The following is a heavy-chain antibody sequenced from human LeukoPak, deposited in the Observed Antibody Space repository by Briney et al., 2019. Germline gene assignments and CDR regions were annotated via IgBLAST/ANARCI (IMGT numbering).Heavy chain of an antibody. CDR3: ARDSSHYSGSYLSSFDY. CDR2: INSDGSST. D-gene: IGHD1-26*01. V-gene: IGHV3-74*01. Sequence: GGSLRLSCAASGFTFSSYWMHWVRQAPGKGLVWVSRINSDGSSTSYADSVKGRFTISRDNAKNSLYLQMNSLRAEDTAVYYCARDSSHYSGSYLSSFDYWGQGTLVTVSS. CDR1: GFTFSSYW. J-gene: IGHJ4*02.